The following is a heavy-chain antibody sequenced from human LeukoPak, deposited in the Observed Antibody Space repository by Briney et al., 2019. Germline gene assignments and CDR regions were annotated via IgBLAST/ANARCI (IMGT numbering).Heavy chain of an antibody. V-gene: IGHV3-23*01. Sequence: GGSLRLSCAASGFTFSNHAMNWVRQAPGKGLEWVSGITDSGGSTFYADSVKGRFTISRDNSKKTLYLQMNSLRVDDTAVYYCASHPVRFLEWTPNYWGQGTLVTVSS. J-gene: IGHJ4*02. CDR2: ITDSGGST. CDR3: ASHPVRFLEWTPNY. CDR1: GFTFSNHA. D-gene: IGHD3-3*01.